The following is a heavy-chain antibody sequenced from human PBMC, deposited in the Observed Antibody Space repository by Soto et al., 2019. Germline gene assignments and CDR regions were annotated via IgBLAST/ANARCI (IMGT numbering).Heavy chain of an antibody. CDR3: AKDTAVSGTFVVTFDS. CDR2: ISGSGGSA. D-gene: IGHD6-19*01. J-gene: IGHJ4*02. CDR1: GFTFRSYA. Sequence: EVRLVESGGGLVQPGGSLRLSCAASGFTFRSYAMSWVRQAPGKGLEWVSSISGSGGSAFYVDSVKGRFTISRDNSKNPLQLQMNSLRADDTAIYYCAKDTAVSGTFVVTFDSWGQGSLVTVSS. V-gene: IGHV3-23*04.